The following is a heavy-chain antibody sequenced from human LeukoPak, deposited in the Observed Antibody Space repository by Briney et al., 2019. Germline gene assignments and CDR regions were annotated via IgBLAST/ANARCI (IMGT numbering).Heavy chain of an antibody. Sequence: SETLSLTCTVSGGSISSYYWSWIRQPPGKGLEWIGYIYYGGSTNYNPSLKSRVIISVDTSKSQLSLKLSSVTAADTAVYYCARLSRGAYYYGMDVWGQGTTVTVSS. D-gene: IGHD3-16*01. CDR2: IYYGGST. CDR3: ARLSRGAYYYGMDV. V-gene: IGHV4-59*08. J-gene: IGHJ6*02. CDR1: GGSISSYY.